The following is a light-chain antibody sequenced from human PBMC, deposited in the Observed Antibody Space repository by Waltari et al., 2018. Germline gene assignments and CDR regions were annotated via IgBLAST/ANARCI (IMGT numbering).Light chain of an antibody. CDR1: SSAFGDPNR. CDR2: EVD. J-gene: IGLJ2*01. V-gene: IGLV2-23*02. CDR3: CSYVRSVSFV. Sequence: QSALTQPASLSGSPGQSTTISCTGTSSAFGDPNRSPWYQQHPGKPPQPLIYEVDTRPSGISNRFSGSKSGNTASLTISGLQAEDEADYYCCSYVRSVSFVFGGGTKLTVL.